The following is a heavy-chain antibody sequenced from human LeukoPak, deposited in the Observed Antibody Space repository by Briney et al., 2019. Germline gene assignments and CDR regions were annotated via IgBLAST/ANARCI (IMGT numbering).Heavy chain of an antibody. V-gene: IGHV4-39*07. D-gene: IGHD2-2*01. CDR1: GGSISSSSYY. J-gene: IGHJ6*03. CDR2: IYYSGST. CDR3: ARWTVVVPAVEAYMEV. Sequence: SETLSLTCTVSGGSISSSSYYWGWIRQPPGKGLEWIGSIYYSGSTYYNPSLKSRVTISVDTSKHQFSLKLSCVTAADTAVYYCARWTVVVPAVEAYMEVWGKGATVTVSS.